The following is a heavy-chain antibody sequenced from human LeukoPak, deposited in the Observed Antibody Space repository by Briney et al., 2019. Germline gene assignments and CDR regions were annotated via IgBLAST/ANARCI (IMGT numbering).Heavy chain of an antibody. CDR1: GGSFNGYY. D-gene: IGHD2-2*01. CDR2: INHSGGT. Sequence: PSETLSLTCAVYGGSFNGYYWTWIRQPPGKGLEWIGEINHSGGTDYNPSLKSRVTISVDTSKNQFSLKLNSVTAADTAVYYCAGGQLRLSNWGQGSLVIVSS. CDR3: AGGQLRLSN. V-gene: IGHV4-34*01. J-gene: IGHJ4*02.